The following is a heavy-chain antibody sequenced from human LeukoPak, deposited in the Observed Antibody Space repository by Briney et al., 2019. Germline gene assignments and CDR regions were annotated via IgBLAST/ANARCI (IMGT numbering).Heavy chain of an antibody. CDR2: IYYSGST. V-gene: IGHV4-59*08. Sequence: PSETLSLTCTVSGGSISSYYWSWIRQAPGMGLEWIGYIYYSGSTNYNPSLKSRVTISVDTSKNQFSLKLSSVTAADTAVYYCARLPYSSSRGQDDWGQGTLVTVSS. CDR1: GGSISSYY. J-gene: IGHJ4*02. CDR3: ARLPYSSSRGQDD. D-gene: IGHD6-6*01.